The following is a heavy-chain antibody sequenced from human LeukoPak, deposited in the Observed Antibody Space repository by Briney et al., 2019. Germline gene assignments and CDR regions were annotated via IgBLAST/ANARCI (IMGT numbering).Heavy chain of an antibody. Sequence: GGSLRLSCAASGFTFSTYEMNWVRQAPGKGLEWVSYISSNEINKYYADSVKGRFTISRDNAKNSLYLQMNSLRAEDTAVYYCARARYCSGGNCYRSFDYWGQGTLVTVSS. CDR1: GFTFSTYE. J-gene: IGHJ4*02. V-gene: IGHV3-48*03. D-gene: IGHD2-15*01. CDR2: ISSNEINK. CDR3: ARARYCSGGNCYRSFDY.